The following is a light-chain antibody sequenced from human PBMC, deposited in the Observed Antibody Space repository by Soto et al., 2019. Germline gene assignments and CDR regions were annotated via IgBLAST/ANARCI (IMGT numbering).Light chain of an antibody. J-gene: IGLJ2*01. CDR2: EVT. Sequence: QSALTQPASVSGSPGQSITISCTGTSSDVGGYNYVSWYQQHPGKAPKLMIYEVTNRPSGVSNRFSGSKSGNTASLTISGLQAEDRADYSCISYSSINTLVFGGGTTLTVL. CDR3: ISYSSINTLV. CDR1: SSDVGGYNY. V-gene: IGLV2-14*01.